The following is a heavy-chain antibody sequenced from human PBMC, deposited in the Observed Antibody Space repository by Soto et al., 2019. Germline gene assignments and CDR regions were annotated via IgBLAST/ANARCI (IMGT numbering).Heavy chain of an antibody. CDR2: IYHSGST. CDR1: GYSISSGYY. CDR3: ASRYCPSSSCYTFPFSF. D-gene: IGHD2-2*02. Sequence: SETLSLTCAVSGYSISSGYYWGWIRQPPGKGLEWIGSIYHSGSTYYNPSLKSRVTISVDTSKNQFSLKLSSVAAADTAVYYCASRYCPSSSCYTFPFSFWGQGXLVTVYS. V-gene: IGHV4-38-2*01. J-gene: IGHJ4*02.